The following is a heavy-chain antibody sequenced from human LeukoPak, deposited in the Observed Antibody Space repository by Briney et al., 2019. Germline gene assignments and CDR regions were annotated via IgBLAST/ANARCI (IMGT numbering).Heavy chain of an antibody. CDR2: IKSKNDGGTT. CDR3: TTDPPPYYYDSSGYYRGDY. D-gene: IGHD3-22*01. J-gene: IGHJ4*02. CDR1: GFTFSNAW. Sequence: GGSLRLSCAASGFTFSNAWMSWVRQAQGKGLEWVGRIKSKNDGGTTDYAAPVKGIFTISRDDSKNTLYLQMNSLKTEDTAVYYCTTDPPPYYYDSSGYYRGDYWGQGTLVTVSS. V-gene: IGHV3-15*01.